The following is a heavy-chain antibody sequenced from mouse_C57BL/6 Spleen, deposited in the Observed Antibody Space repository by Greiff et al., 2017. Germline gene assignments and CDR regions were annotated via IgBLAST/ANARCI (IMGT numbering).Heavy chain of an antibody. J-gene: IGHJ1*03. CDR1: GFNIKDDY. CDR3: TSIATVVATRYFDV. Sequence: VQLQQSGAELVRPGASVKLSCTASGFNIKDDYMHWVKQRPEQGLEWIGWIDPENGDTEYASKFQGKATITADTSSNTAYLQLSSLTSEDTAVYYCTSIATVVATRYFDVWGTGTTVTGAS. D-gene: IGHD1-1*01. V-gene: IGHV14-4*01. CDR2: IDPENGDT.